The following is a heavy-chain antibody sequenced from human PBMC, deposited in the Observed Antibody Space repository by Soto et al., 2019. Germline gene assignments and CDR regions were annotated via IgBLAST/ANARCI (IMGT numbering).Heavy chain of an antibody. V-gene: IGHV5-51*01. Sequence: PGESLKISCKGSGYSFTSYWIGWVRQMPGKGLEWMGIIYPGDSNTRYSPSLQGQATISVDKSISTAYLQWSSLKATDTAMYYCARHAYDFWSGHPNPRYYYGMDVWGQGTTVTVSS. CDR1: GYSFTSYW. J-gene: IGHJ6*02. D-gene: IGHD3-3*01. CDR2: IYPGDSNT. CDR3: ARHAYDFWSGHPNPRYYYGMDV.